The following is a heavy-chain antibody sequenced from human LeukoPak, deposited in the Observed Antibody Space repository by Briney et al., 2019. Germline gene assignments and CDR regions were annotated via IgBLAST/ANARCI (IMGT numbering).Heavy chain of an antibody. CDR2: ISYDGSNE. D-gene: IGHD4-11*01. V-gene: IGHV3-30-3*01. J-gene: IGHJ4*02. CDR1: GFTFNTYA. Sequence: GRSLRLSCAASGFTFNTYAMHGVRQAPGKGLEWVALISYDGSNEYYPDSVKGRFTISRDNAKNSLHLQMNSLRAEDTAVYYCARGRLHQDYWGQGTLVTVSS. CDR3: ARGRLHQDY.